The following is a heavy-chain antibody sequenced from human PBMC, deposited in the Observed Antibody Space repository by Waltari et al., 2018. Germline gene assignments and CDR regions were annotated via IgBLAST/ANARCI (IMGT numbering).Heavy chain of an antibody. V-gene: IGHV4-59*11. CDR3: ARADGYNLVDY. J-gene: IGHJ4*02. D-gene: IGHD5-12*01. Sequence: QVQLQESGPGLVKPSETLSLTCTVSGGSISSHYWSWIRQPPGKGLEWIGYIYYSWSTNYNPSLKSRVTISVDTSKNQFSLKLSSVTAADTAVYYCARADGYNLVDYWGQGTLVTVSS. CDR1: GGSISSHY. CDR2: IYYSWST.